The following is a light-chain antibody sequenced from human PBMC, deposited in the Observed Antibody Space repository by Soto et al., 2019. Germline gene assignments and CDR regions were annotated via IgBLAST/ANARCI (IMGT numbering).Light chain of an antibody. Sequence: EVVLTQSPGTLSLSRGERATLSCRASERIYSAYLGWYQQKPGQAPRLLIYGASTRATGIPARFSGSGSGTEFTLTISSLQSEDFAVYYCQQYNKWPPETFGQGTKVDIK. J-gene: IGKJ1*01. V-gene: IGKV3-15*01. CDR3: QQYNKWPPET. CDR2: GAS. CDR1: ERIYSAY.